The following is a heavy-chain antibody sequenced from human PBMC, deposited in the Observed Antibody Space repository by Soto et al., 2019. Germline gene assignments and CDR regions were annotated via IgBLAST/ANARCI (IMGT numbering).Heavy chain of an antibody. J-gene: IGHJ4*02. Sequence: QVPLVESGGGVVQPGRSLRLSCAASGFTFSSYGMHWVRQAPGKGLEWVAVIWYDGSNKYYADSVKGRFTISRDNSKNTLYLQMNSLRAEDTAVYYCARSDLYYGSGSYYAFDYWGQGTLVTVSS. V-gene: IGHV3-33*01. D-gene: IGHD3-10*01. CDR1: GFTFSSYG. CDR2: IWYDGSNK. CDR3: ARSDLYYGSGSYYAFDY.